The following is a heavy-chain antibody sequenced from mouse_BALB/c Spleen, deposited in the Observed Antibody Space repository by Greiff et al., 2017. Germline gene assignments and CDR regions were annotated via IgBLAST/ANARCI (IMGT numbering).Heavy chain of an antibody. J-gene: IGHJ4*01. CDR3: AREITHYAMDY. CDR2: ISSGGST. CDR1: GFTFSSYA. Sequence: EVMLVESGGGLVKPGGSLKLSCAASGFTFSSYAMSWVRQTPEKRLEWVASISSGGSTYYPDSVKGRFTISRDNARNILYLQMSSLRSEDTAMYYCAREITHYAMDYWGQGTSVTVSS. D-gene: IGHD1-1*01. V-gene: IGHV5-6-5*01.